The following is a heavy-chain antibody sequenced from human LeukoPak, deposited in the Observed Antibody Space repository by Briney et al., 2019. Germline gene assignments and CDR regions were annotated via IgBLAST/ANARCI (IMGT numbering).Heavy chain of an antibody. D-gene: IGHD4-17*01. CDR2: IYYSGST. J-gene: IGHJ3*02. CDR3: ARQFAHDYGDALDI. CDR1: GGSISSSSYY. Sequence: SETLSLTCTVSGGSISSSSYYWGWIRQPPGKGLEWIGSIYYSGSTYYNPSLKSRVTISVDTSKNQFSLKLSSVTAADTAVYYCARQFAHDYGDALDIWGQGTMVTVSS. V-gene: IGHV4-39*01.